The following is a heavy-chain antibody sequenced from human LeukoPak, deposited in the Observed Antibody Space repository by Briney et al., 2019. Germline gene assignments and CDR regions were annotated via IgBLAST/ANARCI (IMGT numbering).Heavy chain of an antibody. CDR3: ARGLRFDYYGSGSYYNDYYYMDV. CDR2: INWNGGST. Sequence: PGGSLRLSCAASGFTFDDYGMSWVRQAPGKGLEWVSGINWNGGSTGYADSVKGRFTISRDNAKNSLYLQMNSLRAEDTALYHCARGLRFDYYGSGSYYNDYYYMDVWGKGTTATVSS. J-gene: IGHJ6*03. CDR1: GFTFDDYG. V-gene: IGHV3-20*01. D-gene: IGHD3-10*01.